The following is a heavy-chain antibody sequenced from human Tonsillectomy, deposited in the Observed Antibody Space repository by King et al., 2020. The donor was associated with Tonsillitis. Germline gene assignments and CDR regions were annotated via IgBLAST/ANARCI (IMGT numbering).Heavy chain of an antibody. J-gene: IGHJ4*02. D-gene: IGHD3-10*01. Sequence: QLVQSGAEVKKPGASVKVSCKASGYIFTSSDISWVRQAPGQGLEWMGWISAYNGHINYAQKLQGRVTMTTDTSTGTAYMELRSLRSDDTAVYYCARGLVRGVILDYFDYWGQGTLVTVSS. CDR2: ISAYNGHI. V-gene: IGHV1-18*01. CDR3: ARGLVRGVILDYFDY. CDR1: GYIFTSSD.